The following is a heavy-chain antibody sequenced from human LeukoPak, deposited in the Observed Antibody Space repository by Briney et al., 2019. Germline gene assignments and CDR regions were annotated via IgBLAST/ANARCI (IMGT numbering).Heavy chain of an antibody. CDR2: IRSKAYGGTT. CDR3: TRTGTIFGVVISWFDP. Sequence: GSLRLSCAASGFTFSNYAMNWVRQAPGKGLEWVGFIRSKAYGGTTEYAASVKGRFTISRDDSKSIAYLQMNSLKTEDTAVYYCTRTGTIFGVVISWFDPWGQGTLVTVSS. CDR1: GFTFSNYA. D-gene: IGHD3-3*01. V-gene: IGHV3-49*04. J-gene: IGHJ5*02.